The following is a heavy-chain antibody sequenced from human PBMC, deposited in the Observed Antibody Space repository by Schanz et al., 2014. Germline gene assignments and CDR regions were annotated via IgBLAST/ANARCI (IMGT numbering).Heavy chain of an antibody. Sequence: QVQLVQSGAEVKKPGASVKASCKASGYTFTSDSMHWVRQAPGQGLEWMGMINPSGGSTTYAQKFQGRVTMTRDTSTSTVYMELSSLRSDDTAVYYCARGGYSSGWYDRDIAHFDYWGQGTLVTVSS. CDR2: INPSGGST. D-gene: IGHD6-19*01. V-gene: IGHV1-46*01. J-gene: IGHJ4*02. CDR1: GYTFTSDS. CDR3: ARGGYSSGWYDRDIAHFDY.